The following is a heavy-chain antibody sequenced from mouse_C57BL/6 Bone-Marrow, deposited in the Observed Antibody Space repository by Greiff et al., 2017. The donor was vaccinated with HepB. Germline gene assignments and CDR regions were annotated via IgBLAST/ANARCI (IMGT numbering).Heavy chain of an antibody. D-gene: IGHD3-2*02. Sequence: QVQLQQSGPELVKPGASVKISCKASGYAFSSSWMNWVKQRPGKGLEWIGRIYPGDGDTNYNGKFKGKATLTADKSSSTAYMQLSSLTSDDSAVYFCARSVDSSSYEYYAKDYWGQGTSVTVSS. J-gene: IGHJ4*01. CDR3: ARSVDSSSYEYYAKDY. CDR2: IYPGDGDT. CDR1: GYAFSSSW. V-gene: IGHV1-82*01.